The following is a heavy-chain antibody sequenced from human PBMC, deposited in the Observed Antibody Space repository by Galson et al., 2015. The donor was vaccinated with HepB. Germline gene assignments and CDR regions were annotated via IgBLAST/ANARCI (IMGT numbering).Heavy chain of an antibody. D-gene: IGHD6-19*01. V-gene: IGHV3-23*01. CDR1: GFTFSSYA. CDR2: ISGSGGST. CDR3: AKDHGNNVKQWLVLGYFDY. Sequence: SLRLSCAASGFTFSSYAMSWVRQAPGKGLEWVSAISGSGGSTYYADSVKGRFTISRDNSKNTLYLQMNSLRAEDTAVYYCAKDHGNNVKQWLVLGYFDYWGQGTLVTVSS. J-gene: IGHJ4*02.